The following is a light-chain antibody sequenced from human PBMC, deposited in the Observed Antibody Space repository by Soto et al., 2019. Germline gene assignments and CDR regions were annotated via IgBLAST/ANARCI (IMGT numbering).Light chain of an antibody. V-gene: IGLV1-44*01. CDR3: AAWDDSLNGYV. J-gene: IGLJ1*01. CDR2: SNN. CDR1: ISNIGSNT. Sequence: QCVLTQPPSASATPGQRVTISCTGSISNIGSNTVNWYQQLPGTAPKLLIYSNNQRPSGVPDRFSGSKSGTSASLAISGLQSEDEADYYCAAWDDSLNGYVFGTGTKVTVL.